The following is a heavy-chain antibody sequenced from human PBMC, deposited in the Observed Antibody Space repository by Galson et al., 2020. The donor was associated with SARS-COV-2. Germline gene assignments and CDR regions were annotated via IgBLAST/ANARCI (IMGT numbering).Heavy chain of an antibody. D-gene: IGHD1-26*01. CDR3: ARAVGATTDYWYFDL. CDR2: INSSGST. V-gene: IGHV4-34*01. Sequence: SETLSLTCAVYGGSFSGYYWSWIRQPPGKGLEWIGEINSSGSTNYNPSLKSRVTISVDTSKNHFSLKLSSVTAADTAVYYCARAVGATTDYWYFDLWGRGTLVTVSS. CDR1: GGSFSGYY. J-gene: IGHJ2*01.